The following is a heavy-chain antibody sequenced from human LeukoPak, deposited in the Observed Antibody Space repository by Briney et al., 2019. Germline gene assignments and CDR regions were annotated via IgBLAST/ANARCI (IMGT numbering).Heavy chain of an antibody. J-gene: IGHJ3*02. CDR1: GFTFSSYG. D-gene: IGHD6-6*01. CDR3: ARVSSYAFDI. Sequence: PGRSLRLSCAASGFTFSSYGMHWVRQAPGQGLEWVAVIWYDGSNKYYADSVKGRFTISRDNSKNTLYLQMNSLRAEDTAVYYCARVSSYAFDIWGQGTMVTVS. V-gene: IGHV3-33*01. CDR2: IWYDGSNK.